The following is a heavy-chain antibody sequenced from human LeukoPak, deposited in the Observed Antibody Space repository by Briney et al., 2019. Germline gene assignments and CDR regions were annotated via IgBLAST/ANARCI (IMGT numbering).Heavy chain of an antibody. CDR3: ARDSSGYFDY. J-gene: IGHJ4*02. CDR1: GFSFSNFW. D-gene: IGHD3-22*01. CDR2: IRPDGSGT. Sequence: GGSLRLSYAASGFSFSNFWMRWVRQAPGKGPEWVANIRPDGSGTDYVDSVKGRFTISRDNAKNSLYLQMNSLRAGDTAVYYCARDSSGYFDYWGQGALVTVSS. V-gene: IGHV3-7*01.